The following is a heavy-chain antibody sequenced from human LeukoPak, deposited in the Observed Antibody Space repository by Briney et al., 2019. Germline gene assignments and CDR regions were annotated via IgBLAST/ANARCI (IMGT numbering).Heavy chain of an antibody. J-gene: IGHJ4*02. D-gene: IGHD6-19*01. V-gene: IGHV3-23*01. CDR1: GFTFSAYA. CDR3: AREQSGTRGWYTVNY. CDR2: IRGNRERT. Sequence: GGSLRLSCAASGFTFSAYAITWVRQAPGKGLEWVSAIRGNRERTYYADSVRGRFTISRDNSKDTVYLQISSLRVEDTAVYYCAREQSGTRGWYTVNYWGQGTLVAVSS.